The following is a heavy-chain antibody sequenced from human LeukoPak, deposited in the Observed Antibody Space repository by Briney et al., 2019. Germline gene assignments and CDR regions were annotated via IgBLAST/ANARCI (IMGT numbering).Heavy chain of an antibody. D-gene: IGHD6-6*01. J-gene: IGHJ5*02. CDR2: IYPGDSDT. CDR3: ARLGSIAARPNWFDP. V-gene: IGHV5-51*01. Sequence: GESLKISCKGSGYSFTSYWIGWVRQMPGKGLEWMGIIYPGDSDTRYSPSFQGQVTISADKSISTAYLQWSSPKASDTAMYYCARLGSIAARPNWFDPWGQGTLVTVSS. CDR1: GYSFTSYW.